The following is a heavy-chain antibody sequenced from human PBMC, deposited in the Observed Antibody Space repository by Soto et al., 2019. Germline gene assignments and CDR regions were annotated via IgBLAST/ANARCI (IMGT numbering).Heavy chain of an antibody. D-gene: IGHD1-1*01. V-gene: IGHV4-39*01. CDR1: GGSLGSSSYY. J-gene: IGHJ4*02. CDR3: ASIAALGTTHFDF. Sequence: SETLSLTCTVSGGSLGSSSYYWGWIRQSPGKGLEWIGNIYYSGNTFYNPSLKSRVTISVDTSKNQFYLHLSSVTAADTAIFYCASIAALGTTHFDFWGQGTLVTVSS. CDR2: IYYSGNT.